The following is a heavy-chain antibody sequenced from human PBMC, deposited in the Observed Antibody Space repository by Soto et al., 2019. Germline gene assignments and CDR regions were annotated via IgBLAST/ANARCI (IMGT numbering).Heavy chain of an antibody. CDR1: GYTFTSYG. Sequence: QVQLVQSGAEVKKPGASVKVSCKASGYTFTSYGISWVRQAPGQGLEWMGWISAYNGNTNYAQKLQGRVTMTTDTSTSTAYLELRSLSSDDTAVYYCARDCSSTSCDAGAFDIWGQGTMVTVSS. V-gene: IGHV1-18*01. D-gene: IGHD2-2*01. CDR3: ARDCSSTSCDAGAFDI. J-gene: IGHJ3*02. CDR2: ISAYNGNT.